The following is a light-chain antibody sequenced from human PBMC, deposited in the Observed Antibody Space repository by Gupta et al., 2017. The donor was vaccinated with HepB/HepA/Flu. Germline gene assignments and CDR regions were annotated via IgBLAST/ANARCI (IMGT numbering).Light chain of an antibody. CDR3: HQEDYVPFT. CDR2: WAS. V-gene: IGKV4-1*01. Sequence: DIVMTQSPDSLAVSLGERATINCKSSQSLLYSSKNRNYLAWYQQKPGQPPKLLFYWASTRESGVPDRFSGSGSGTDFTLTISSRQAEDVAVYYCHQEDYVPFTFGQGTKLEIK. J-gene: IGKJ2*01. CDR1: QSLLYSSKNRNY.